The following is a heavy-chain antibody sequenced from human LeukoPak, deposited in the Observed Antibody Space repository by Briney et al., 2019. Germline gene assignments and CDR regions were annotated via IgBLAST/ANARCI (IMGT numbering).Heavy chain of an antibody. CDR2: ISWNSGSI. V-gene: IGHV3-9*01. Sequence: PGRSLRLSCAASGFTFDDYAMHWVRQAPGKGLEWVSGISWNSGSIGYADSVKGRFTISRDNAKNSLYLQMNSLRAEDTALYYCAKDVRDGYNRPLDYWGQGTLVTVSS. D-gene: IGHD5-24*01. J-gene: IGHJ4*02. CDR1: GFTFDDYA. CDR3: AKDVRDGYNRPLDY.